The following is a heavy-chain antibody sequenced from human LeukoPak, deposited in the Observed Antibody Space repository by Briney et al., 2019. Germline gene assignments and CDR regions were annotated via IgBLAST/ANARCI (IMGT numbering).Heavy chain of an antibody. CDR3: TANYNY. CDR1: GFTFNTFW. CDR2: INSDESRT. Sequence: GGSLRLSCAASGFTFNTFWMHWVRQVPGKGLVWVSRINSDESRTNYADSVKGRFTISRDNAKNTLYLHMNSLRAEDTAVYYCTANYNYWGQGTLVAVSS. D-gene: IGHD3-10*01. V-gene: IGHV3-74*01. J-gene: IGHJ4*02.